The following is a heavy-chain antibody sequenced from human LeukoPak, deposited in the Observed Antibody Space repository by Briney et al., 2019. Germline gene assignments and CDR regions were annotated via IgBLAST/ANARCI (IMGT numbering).Heavy chain of an antibody. J-gene: IGHJ4*02. D-gene: IGHD6-25*01. V-gene: IGHV3-21*01. CDR3: ARLSSGIDY. Sequence: GGSLRLSCAASGFTFSSYSMNWVRQAPGKGLEWVSSISSCGSYIYYADSVKGRFTISRDNAKNSLYLQMNSLRAEDTAVYYCARLSSGIDYWGQGTLVTVSS. CDR2: ISSCGSYI. CDR1: GFTFSSYS.